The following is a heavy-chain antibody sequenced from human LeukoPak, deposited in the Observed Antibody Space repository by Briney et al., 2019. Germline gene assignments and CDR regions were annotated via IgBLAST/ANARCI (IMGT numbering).Heavy chain of an antibody. CDR2: INPSGGST. CDR1: GYTFTSYY. CDR3: AREYSGYGSDY. J-gene: IGHJ4*02. Sequence: ASVKVSCKASGYTFTSYYMHWVRQAPGQGLEWMGIINPSGGSTSYAQKFQGRVTMTRDTSTSTVYMELSSLRSEDAAVYYCAREYSGYGSDYWGQGTLVTVSS. D-gene: IGHD5-12*01. V-gene: IGHV1-46*03.